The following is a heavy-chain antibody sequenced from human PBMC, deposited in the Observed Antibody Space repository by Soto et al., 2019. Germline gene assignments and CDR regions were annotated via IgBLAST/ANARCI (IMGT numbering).Heavy chain of an antibody. Sequence: GWSLRLSCAASGFTFDDYAMHWVRQVPGKGLEWVSGINWNSGSIGYGDSVKGRFAISRDNAKNSLHLQMNSLSAEDTAFYYCVKDESINWYSGHFRHWGQGTLVTVSS. CDR2: INWNSGSI. V-gene: IGHV3-9*01. CDR3: VKDESINWYSGHFRH. D-gene: IGHD6-13*01. J-gene: IGHJ1*01. CDR1: GFTFDDYA.